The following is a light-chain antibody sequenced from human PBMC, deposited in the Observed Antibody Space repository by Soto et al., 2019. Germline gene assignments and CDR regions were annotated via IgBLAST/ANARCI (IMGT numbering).Light chain of an antibody. CDR2: GAS. CDR1: QSVSNN. Sequence: EIVVTQSPATLSVSPGERATLSCRASQSVSNNLAWYQQKPGQAPRLLIYGASTRATGVPVRFSGSGSGTEFTLTISSLQSEDVALYCCQQYNDWQWTFGQGTKVEIK. V-gene: IGKV3-15*01. J-gene: IGKJ1*01. CDR3: QQYNDWQWT.